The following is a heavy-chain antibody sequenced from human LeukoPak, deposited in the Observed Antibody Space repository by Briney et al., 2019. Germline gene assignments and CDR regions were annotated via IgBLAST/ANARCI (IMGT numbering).Heavy chain of an antibody. CDR1: GFTFRNYA. J-gene: IGHJ4*02. CDR3: TKWGDCDGSTGYDPDY. V-gene: IGHV3-23*01. CDR2: IVGNGVST. D-gene: IGHD3-9*01. Sequence: GGSLRLSCAASGFTFRNYAMSWVRQAPGKGLEWVSAIVGNGVSTYYADSVQGRFTISRDNSKNTLYLQMNSLRAEDTALYYCTKWGDCDGSTGYDPDYWGQGTLVTVSS.